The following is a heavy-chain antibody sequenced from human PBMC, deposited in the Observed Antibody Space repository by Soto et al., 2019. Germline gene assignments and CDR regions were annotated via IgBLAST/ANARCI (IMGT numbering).Heavy chain of an antibody. CDR1: GFTFSSYA. CDR3: ARLGLPFYYDRSGYYDLNFDY. J-gene: IGHJ4*02. Sequence: QVQLVESGGGVVQPGRSLRLSCAASGFTFSSYAMHWVRQAPGKGLEWVAVISYDGSNTYYADSVKGRFTISRDNAKNTIYLQLSSLRAEDTAVYYCARLGLPFYYDRSGYYDLNFDYWGQGTLVTVSS. CDR2: ISYDGSNT. V-gene: IGHV3-30*14. D-gene: IGHD3-22*01.